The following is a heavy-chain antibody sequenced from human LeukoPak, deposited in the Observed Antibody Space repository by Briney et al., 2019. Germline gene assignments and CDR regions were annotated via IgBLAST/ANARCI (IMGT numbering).Heavy chain of an antibody. J-gene: IGHJ3*01. Sequence: SETLSLTCAVYGGSFSGHYWSWIRQPPGKGLEWIGEINHSGSTNYNPSLKSRVTITVDTSKKQFSLKMTSVTAADTAVYYCARDPTTVTKGFDVWGQGTMVTVSS. V-gene: IGHV4-34*01. CDR1: GGSFSGHY. D-gene: IGHD4-17*01. CDR3: ARDPTTVTKGFDV. CDR2: INHSGST.